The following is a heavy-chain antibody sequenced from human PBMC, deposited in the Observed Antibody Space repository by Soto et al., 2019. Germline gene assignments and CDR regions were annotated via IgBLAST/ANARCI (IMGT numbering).Heavy chain of an antibody. D-gene: IGHD2-2*01. CDR3: VKPSKDFVVVPATAIEYFDF. V-gene: IGHV3-23*01. Sequence: GGSQSLSSAASGLPITDYAMSWIRQSPGKGLEWIASISRTSSSYFHAATVVGRFTISRENSKNTVAQQMSSLRVQVTALYVCVKPSKDFVVVPATAIEYFDFWGQGTQVTVSS. CDR2: ISRTSSSY. CDR1: GLPITDYA. J-gene: IGHJ4*02.